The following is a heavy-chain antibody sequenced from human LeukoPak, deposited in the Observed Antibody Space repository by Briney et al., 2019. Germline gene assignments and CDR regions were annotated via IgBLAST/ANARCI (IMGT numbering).Heavy chain of an antibody. CDR1: GFTFSSYA. Sequence: PGGSLRLSCAASGFTFSSYAMSWVRQAPGKGREWVSAISGIGGSTYYADSVKGRFTISRDNSKNTLYLQMNSLRAEDTAVYYCARGFWSGYYAYFDYWGQGTLVTVSS. CDR3: ARGFWSGYYAYFDY. V-gene: IGHV3-23*01. D-gene: IGHD3-3*01. CDR2: ISGIGGST. J-gene: IGHJ4*02.